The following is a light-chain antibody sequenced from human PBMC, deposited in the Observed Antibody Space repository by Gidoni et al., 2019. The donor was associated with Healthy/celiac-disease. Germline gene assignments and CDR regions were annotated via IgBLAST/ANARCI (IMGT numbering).Light chain of an antibody. J-gene: IGKJ4*01. CDR3: QQYGSSRLT. CDR2: GAS. CDR1: QSVSSSY. V-gene: IGKV3-20*01. Sequence: EIVLTQSPGTLSLSPGERATLSCRASQSVSSSYLAWYQQKPGHAPRLLIYGASSRATGLPDRFSGSGSGTDFTLTISRLEPEDFAVYYCQQYGSSRLTFGGGTKVEIK.